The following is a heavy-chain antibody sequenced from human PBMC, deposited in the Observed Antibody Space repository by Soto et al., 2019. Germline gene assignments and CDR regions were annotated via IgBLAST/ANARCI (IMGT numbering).Heavy chain of an antibody. CDR1: GGTFSNYV. D-gene: IGHD3-22*01. Sequence: QVQLVQSGAEVKKPGSSVKASCKASGGTFSNYVINWLRQAPGRRLEWMGGIIPLLNSTNYAQRFQGRVTISADESTSTAYMDLTSLRSEDTAVYYCARDYGPYFDISGHRDFFDFWGQGTLVTVSS. CDR2: IIPLLNST. V-gene: IGHV1-69*01. J-gene: IGHJ4*02. CDR3: ARDYGPYFDISGHRDFFDF.